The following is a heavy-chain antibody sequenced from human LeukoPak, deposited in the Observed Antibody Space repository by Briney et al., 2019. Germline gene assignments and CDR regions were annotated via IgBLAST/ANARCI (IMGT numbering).Heavy chain of an antibody. Sequence: QPGGSLRLSCAASGFTFSTYWMSWVRQAPGKGLEWVANIEQDGSEKYYLDSVKGRFTISRDNAKNSLYLQMNSLRAEDTAVYFCTREAAAGIDYWGQGTLVTVST. V-gene: IGHV3-7*01. D-gene: IGHD6-13*01. J-gene: IGHJ4*02. CDR2: IEQDGSEK. CDR1: GFTFSTYW. CDR3: TREAAAGIDY.